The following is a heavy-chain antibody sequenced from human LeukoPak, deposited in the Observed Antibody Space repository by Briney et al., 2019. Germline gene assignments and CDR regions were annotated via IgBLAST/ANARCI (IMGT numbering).Heavy chain of an antibody. CDR1: GYTFTGYY. D-gene: IGHD3-3*01. CDR2: MNPNSGNT. J-gene: IGHJ4*02. V-gene: IGHV1-8*02. CDR3: ARATPRAYYDFWSGYGGFDY. Sequence: GASVKVSCKASGYTFTGYYMHWVRQATGQGLEWMGWMNPNSGNTGYAQKFQGRVTMTRNTSISTAYMELSSLRSEDTAVYYCARATPRAYYDFWSGYGGFDYWGQGTLVTVSS.